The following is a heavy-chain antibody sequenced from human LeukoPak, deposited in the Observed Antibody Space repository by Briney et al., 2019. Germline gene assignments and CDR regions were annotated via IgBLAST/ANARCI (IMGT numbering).Heavy chain of an antibody. Sequence: ASVKDSCKASGYTFTSYYMHWVRQAPGQGLEWMGIINPSGGSTSYAQKFQGRVTMTRDTSTSTVYMELSSLRSEDTAVYYCARHSGYSYGEWPSYGMDVWGQGTTVTVSS. CDR3: ARHSGYSYGEWPSYGMDV. V-gene: IGHV1-46*01. J-gene: IGHJ6*02. CDR1: GYTFTSYY. D-gene: IGHD5-18*01. CDR2: INPSGGST.